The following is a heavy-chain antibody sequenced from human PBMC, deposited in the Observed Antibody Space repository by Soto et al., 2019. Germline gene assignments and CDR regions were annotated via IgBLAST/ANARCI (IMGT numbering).Heavy chain of an antibody. CDR2: IYPGDSDT. Sequence: GESLKISCKGSGYSFTSYWIGWVRQMPGKGLEWMGIIYPGDSDTRYSPSLQGQVTISADKSISTAYLQWSSLKASDTAMYYCAREYSSSSGRYYYYYGMDVWGQGTTVTVSS. V-gene: IGHV5-51*01. D-gene: IGHD6-6*01. CDR1: GYSFTSYW. J-gene: IGHJ6*02. CDR3: AREYSSSSGRYYYYYGMDV.